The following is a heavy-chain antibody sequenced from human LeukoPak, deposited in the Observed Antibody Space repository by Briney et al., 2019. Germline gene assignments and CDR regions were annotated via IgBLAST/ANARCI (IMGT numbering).Heavy chain of an antibody. V-gene: IGHV3-23*01. CDR1: GFIFNNYA. CDR2: ISGTGGGT. Sequence: GGSLRLSCAASGFIFNNYAMSWVRQAPGKGLEWISVISGTGGGTDYADSVKGRFTISRDNSKNTLYLQMNSLRAEDTALYYCAKELARYFEYWGQGALVTVSS. CDR3: AKELARYFEY. J-gene: IGHJ4*02. D-gene: IGHD1-1*01.